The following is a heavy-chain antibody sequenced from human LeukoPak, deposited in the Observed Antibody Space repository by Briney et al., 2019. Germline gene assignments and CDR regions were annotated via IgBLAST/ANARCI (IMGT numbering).Heavy chain of an antibody. CDR2: IYDSGTT. J-gene: IGHJ4*01. CDR3: ARQSDSGGYFEY. CDR1: GDSINRYL. D-gene: IGHD2-15*01. Sequence: SETLSLTCSVSGDSINRYLWTWIRQPAGRGLEWIGRIYDSGTTNYRPSLKSRVSMSVETPKNQFSLRLSSVTAADTAVYYCARQSDSGGYFEYWGQGIRVTVSS. V-gene: IGHV4-4*07.